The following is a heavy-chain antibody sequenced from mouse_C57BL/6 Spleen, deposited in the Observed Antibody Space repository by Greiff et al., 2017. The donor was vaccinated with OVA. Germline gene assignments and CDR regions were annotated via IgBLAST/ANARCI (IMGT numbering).Heavy chain of an antibody. V-gene: IGHV1-69*01. CDR3: ARKTGTKGLYFEY. J-gene: IGHJ2*01. CDR1: GYTFTSYW. CDR2: IDPSDSYT. D-gene: IGHD4-1*01. Sequence: QVQLQQPGAELVMPGASVKLSCKASGYTFTSYWMHWVKQRPGQGLEWIGEIDPSDSYTNYNQKFKGKSTLTVDKSSSTAYMQLSSLTSEDSAVYYCARKTGTKGLYFEYWGEGTTLTVSS.